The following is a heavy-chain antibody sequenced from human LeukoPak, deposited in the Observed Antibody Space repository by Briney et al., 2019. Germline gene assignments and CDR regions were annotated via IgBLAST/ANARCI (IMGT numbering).Heavy chain of an antibody. CDR1: GYTFTGYY. Sequence: ASVKVSCKASGYTFTGYYMHWVRQAPGQGLEWMGRINPNSGGTNYAQKFQGRVTMTRDTSISTAYMELSRLRSGDTALYYCARAGVWDYSDTSGYHNGAFDIWGQGTMVTVSP. D-gene: IGHD3-22*01. V-gene: IGHV1-2*06. CDR3: ARAGVWDYSDTSGYHNGAFDI. CDR2: INPNSGGT. J-gene: IGHJ3*02.